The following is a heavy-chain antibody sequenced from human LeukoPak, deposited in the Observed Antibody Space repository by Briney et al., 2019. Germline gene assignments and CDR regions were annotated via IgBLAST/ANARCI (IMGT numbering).Heavy chain of an antibody. CDR3: ARRPYYGSGSYYNPTTFDY. D-gene: IGHD3-10*01. J-gene: IGHJ4*02. V-gene: IGHV4-34*01. Sequence: SETLSLPCAVYGGSFSGYYWSWIRQPPEKGLEWIGEINHSGSTNYNPSLKSRVTISVDTSKNQFSLKLSSVTAADTAVYYCARRPYYGSGSYYNPTTFDYWGQGTLVTVSS. CDR2: INHSGST. CDR1: GGSFSGYY.